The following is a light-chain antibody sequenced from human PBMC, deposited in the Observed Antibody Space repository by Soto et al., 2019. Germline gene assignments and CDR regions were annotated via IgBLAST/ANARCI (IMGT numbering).Light chain of an antibody. Sequence: EIVLTQSPATLSLSPGERATLSCRARQSVSSYLAWYQQKPGQAPRLLIYDASNRATAIPARFSGSGSGTDFTLTISSLEPEDFAVYYCQQRSNWPSTFGPGTKVEIK. CDR1: QSVSSY. J-gene: IGKJ3*01. V-gene: IGKV3-11*01. CDR2: DAS. CDR3: QQRSNWPST.